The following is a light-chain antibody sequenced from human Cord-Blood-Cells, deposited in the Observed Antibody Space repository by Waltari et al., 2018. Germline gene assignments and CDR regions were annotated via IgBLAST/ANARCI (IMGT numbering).Light chain of an antibody. CDR1: QCVRSY. Sequence: IVLTQSPATLSLSPATRATPSCRTSQCVRSYVAWYQQKPGQPPRLLMYDASTRATGIPARFSGSGSGRDVTLTISSLEPEDFAVYYCQQSSNWAPFTFGPGTKVDIK. J-gene: IGKJ3*01. CDR3: QQSSNWAPFT. CDR2: DAS. V-gene: IGKV3-11*02.